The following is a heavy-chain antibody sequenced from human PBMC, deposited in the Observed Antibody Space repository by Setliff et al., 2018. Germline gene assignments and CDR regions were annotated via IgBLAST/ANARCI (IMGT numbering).Heavy chain of an antibody. CDR1: GYTLSHYY. J-gene: IGHJ6*03. CDR2: INPSGENT. Sequence: ASVKVSCQASGYTLSHYYMHWVRQAPGQGLEWMGLINPSGENTNYAQKFQGRVNMTRDTSTSTVYMELRSLKSEDTATYFCARGLIAYASWYPNKHTYYYYMDVWGKGTTVTVSS. D-gene: IGHD6-13*01. V-gene: IGHV1-46*01. CDR3: ARGLIAYASWYPNKHTYYYYMDV.